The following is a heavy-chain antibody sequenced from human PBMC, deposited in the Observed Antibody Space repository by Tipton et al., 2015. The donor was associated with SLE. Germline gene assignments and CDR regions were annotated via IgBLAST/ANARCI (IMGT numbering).Heavy chain of an antibody. V-gene: IGHV3-30*04. D-gene: IGHD2-2*02. Sequence: SLRLSCVASGFTFNSYAMHWVRQAPGKGLEWVAVISYDGTNKYYADSVKGRFTISRDNSKNALYLQMNSLRAEDTAVYYCARTADCSSTSCYTGGGYFHHWGQGTLVTVSS. CDR3: ARTADCSSTSCYTGGGYFHH. J-gene: IGHJ1*01. CDR1: GFTFNSYA. CDR2: ISYDGTNK.